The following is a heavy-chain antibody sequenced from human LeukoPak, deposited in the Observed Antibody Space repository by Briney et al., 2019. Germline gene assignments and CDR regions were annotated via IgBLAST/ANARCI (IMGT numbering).Heavy chain of an antibody. D-gene: IGHD6-13*01. J-gene: IGHJ6*04. Sequence: GGSLRLSCAASGFTLSSYAMSWVRQAPGKGLEWVSAVTGSGGSTYYADFVKGRFTISRDNSKNTLYLQMNSLTAEDTAEYYCATHGIAAAPDVWGKGTTVTVSS. V-gene: IGHV3-23*01. CDR3: ATHGIAAAPDV. CDR2: VTGSGGST. CDR1: GFTLSSYA.